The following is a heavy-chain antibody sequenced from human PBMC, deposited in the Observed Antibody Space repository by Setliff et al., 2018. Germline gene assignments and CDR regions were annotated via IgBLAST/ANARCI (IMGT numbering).Heavy chain of an antibody. D-gene: IGHD5-18*01. CDR3: ARDGGTGMVKTYFYGLDV. V-gene: IGHV3-7*01. CDR2: IKQDGSEK. J-gene: IGHJ6*02. CDR1: GFPFSTYW. Sequence: GESLKISCAASGFPFSTYWLNWVRQAPGKGLEWVANIKQDGSEKYYVDSVKGRFTIARDNAQNSLYLQMNSLRAEDTGVYYCARDGGTGMVKTYFYGLDVWGQGTTVTVSS.